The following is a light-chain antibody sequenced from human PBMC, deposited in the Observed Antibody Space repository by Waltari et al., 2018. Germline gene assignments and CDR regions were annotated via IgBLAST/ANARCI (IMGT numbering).Light chain of an antibody. CDR2: EVS. CDR3: MQATHLRT. Sequence: IVLTQTPLSSPVTLGQPASISCRSSQNLVYSNGNTYLSWLHQRPGQPPRLLIYEVSKRFSGVPDRFRGSGAGTDFTLEISRMEPEDVGVYYCMQATHLRTFGQGTKLEIK. V-gene: IGKV2-24*01. J-gene: IGKJ2*01. CDR1: QNLVYSNGNTY.